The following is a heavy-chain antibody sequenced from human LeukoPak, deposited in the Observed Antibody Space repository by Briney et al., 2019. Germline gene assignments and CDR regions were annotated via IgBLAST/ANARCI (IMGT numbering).Heavy chain of an antibody. Sequence: PSETLSLTCAVSGGSISSSNWWSWVGRPPGKGRGGIGEIVQIGGTNYNPSLKSRVTISVDKSKNLFSLKLSSVTAADTAVYYCARDRALGGAIFRRYYYGMDVWGQGTTVTVSS. J-gene: IGHJ6*02. CDR3: ARDRALGGAIFRRYYYGMDV. CDR2: IVQIGGT. V-gene: IGHV4-4*02. D-gene: IGHD3-9*01. CDR1: GGSISSSNW.